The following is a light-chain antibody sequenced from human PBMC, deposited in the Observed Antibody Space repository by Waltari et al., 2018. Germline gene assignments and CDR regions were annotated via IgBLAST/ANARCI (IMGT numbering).Light chain of an antibody. J-gene: IGKJ2*01. Sequence: EIVLTQSPATLSLSPGDRATLSCRASQSVDNSLGWYHQKPGQPPRLLIYDASKRATDSPARFSGSGSGSDFTLTISSLEPEDFAVYYCQQRSDWMFTFGQGTKLDIK. CDR2: DAS. CDR3: QQRSDWMFT. CDR1: QSVDNS. V-gene: IGKV3-11*01.